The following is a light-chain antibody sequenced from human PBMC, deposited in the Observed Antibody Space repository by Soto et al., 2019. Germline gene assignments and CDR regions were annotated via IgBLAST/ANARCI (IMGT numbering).Light chain of an antibody. CDR3: QQRSNWPIT. CDR1: QNIGDW. CDR2: KAS. V-gene: IGKV1-5*03. Sequence: DIQMTQSPSTLSASVGDRVTVACRASQNIGDWLAWYQQKPGKAPNLLIYKASTLESGVPSRFSGSGSGTEFTLAISSLQPEDFATYYCQQRSNWPITFGQGTRLEIK. J-gene: IGKJ5*01.